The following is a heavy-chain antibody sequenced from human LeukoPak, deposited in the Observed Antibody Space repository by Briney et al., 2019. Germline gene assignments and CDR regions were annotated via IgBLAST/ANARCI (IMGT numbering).Heavy chain of an antibody. V-gene: IGHV3-64*01. CDR2: ITNNGDST. J-gene: IGHJ4*02. D-gene: IGHD3-16*01. CDR3: ARVGDKGAFDY. CDR1: GFTFSSYA. Sequence: PGGSLRLSCAASGFTFSSYAMRWVRQAPGKRLEYVSAITNNGDSTYYANSVKGRFIISRDNSKNTLYLQMGSLRAEDMAVYYCARVGDKGAFDYWGRGTLVTVSS.